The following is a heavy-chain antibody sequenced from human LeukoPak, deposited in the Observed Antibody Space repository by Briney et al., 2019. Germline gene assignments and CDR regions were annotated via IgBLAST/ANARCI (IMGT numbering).Heavy chain of an antibody. V-gene: IGHV1-69*13. CDR2: IIPIFGTV. J-gene: IGHJ4*02. CDR1: GGTFSSYA. D-gene: IGHD2-8*01. CDR3: ARGSGGLYHFDY. Sequence: SVKVSCKASGGTFSSYAISWVRQAPGQGLEWMGGIIPIFGTVKYAQKFQGRVMITADESTRTAYMELSSLRSEDTAVYYCARGSGGLYHFDYWGQGTLVTVSS.